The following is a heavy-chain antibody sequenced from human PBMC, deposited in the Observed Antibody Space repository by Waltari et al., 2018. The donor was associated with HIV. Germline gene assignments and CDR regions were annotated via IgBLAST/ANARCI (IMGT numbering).Heavy chain of an antibody. CDR3: ARDKRGYTSSLGDYYYYYGMDV. CDR1: GGSISSYY. CDR2: IYYSGST. J-gene: IGHJ6*02. V-gene: IGHV4-59*01. Sequence: QVQLQESGPGLVKPSETLSLTCTVSGGSISSYYWSWIRQPPGKGLEWIGYIYYSGSTNYTPSLKSRVTISVDTSKNQFSLKLSSVTAADTAVYYCARDKRGYTSSLGDYYYYYGMDVWGQGTTVTVSS. D-gene: IGHD6-6*01.